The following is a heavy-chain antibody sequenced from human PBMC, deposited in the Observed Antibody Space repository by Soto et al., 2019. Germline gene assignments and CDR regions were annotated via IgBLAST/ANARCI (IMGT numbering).Heavy chain of an antibody. CDR2: INHSGST. V-gene: IGHV4-34*01. CDR1: GGSFSGYY. CDR3: ARGRPVELPQGGYFQH. J-gene: IGHJ1*01. Sequence: QVQLQQWGAGLLKPSETLSLTCAVYGGSFSGYYWSWIRQPPGKGLEWIGEINHSGSTNYNPSLKSRVTISVETSKNQFSLKLSSVTAADTAVYYCARGRPVELPQGGYFQHWGQGPLVTVSS. D-gene: IGHD1-7*01.